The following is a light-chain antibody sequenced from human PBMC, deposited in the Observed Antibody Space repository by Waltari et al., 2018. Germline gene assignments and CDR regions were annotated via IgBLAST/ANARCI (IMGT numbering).Light chain of an antibody. CDR1: KIGAEH. V-gene: IGLV3-21*04. Sequence: SYVLTQPPSVSVAPGKPARLTCGGNKIGAEHMNWYQQKPGQAPVGVIYYNSDRPSGIAERFTGSNSGNTATLTIRRVEAGDEADYYCQVWDSTTDHRVFGTGTKVTVL. J-gene: IGLJ1*01. CDR2: YNS. CDR3: QVWDSTTDHRV.